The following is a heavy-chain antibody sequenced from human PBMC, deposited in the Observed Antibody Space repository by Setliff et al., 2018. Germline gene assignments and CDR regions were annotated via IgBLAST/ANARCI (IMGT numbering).Heavy chain of an antibody. D-gene: IGHD3-16*01. CDR3: ARDQGSYGYRAFDS. Sequence: GGSLRLSCAASGFTFSSYWMSWVRQAPWKGLEWISYISNGGGAVKYADSVKGRFTISRDNAKSSLYLQMNSLRAEDTAVYYCARDQGSYGYRAFDSWGQGALVTVSS. CDR2: ISNGGGAV. CDR1: GFTFSSYW. V-gene: IGHV3-48*04. J-gene: IGHJ4*02.